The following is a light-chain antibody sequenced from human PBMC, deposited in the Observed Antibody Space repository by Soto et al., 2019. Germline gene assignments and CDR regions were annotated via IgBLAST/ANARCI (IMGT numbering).Light chain of an antibody. CDR1: QSVLYSSNNKNY. J-gene: IGKJ1*01. V-gene: IGKV4-1*01. CDR3: QQYYSTPRA. CDR2: WAS. Sequence: DIVMTQSPDSLAVSLGERATINCKSSQSVLYSSNNKNYLTWYQQKPGQPPKLLIYWASTRESGVPDRFSGSGSGTDFTLTYSSLRAEDVAVYYCQQYYSTPRAFGQGTKVEIK.